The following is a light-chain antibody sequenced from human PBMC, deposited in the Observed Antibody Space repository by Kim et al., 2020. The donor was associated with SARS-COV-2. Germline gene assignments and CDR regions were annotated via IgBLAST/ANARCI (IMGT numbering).Light chain of an antibody. CDR1: KLGDKY. CDR2: QDS. J-gene: IGLJ2*01. Sequence: SYELTQPPSVSVSPGQTASITCSGDKLGDKYACWYQQKPGQSPVLVIYQDSKRPSGILERFSGSNSGNTATLTISGTQAMDEADYYCQAWDSSVVFGGGTKVTVL. V-gene: IGLV3-1*01. CDR3: QAWDSSVV.